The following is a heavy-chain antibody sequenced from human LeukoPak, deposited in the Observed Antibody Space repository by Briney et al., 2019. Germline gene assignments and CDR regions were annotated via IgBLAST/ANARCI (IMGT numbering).Heavy chain of an antibody. CDR3: AKARPTYMFRGVPLDV. CDR2: ISYDESNQ. CDR1: GFTFSSYG. D-gene: IGHD3-10*01. J-gene: IGHJ6*04. V-gene: IGHV3-30*18. Sequence: GGSLRLACAASGFTFSSYGMHWVRQAPGKGLEWVAAISYDESNQSYADSVKGRFTISRDNSKNTLYLQMNSLRAEDTAVYYCAKARPTYMFRGVPLDVWGKGTTVPVSS.